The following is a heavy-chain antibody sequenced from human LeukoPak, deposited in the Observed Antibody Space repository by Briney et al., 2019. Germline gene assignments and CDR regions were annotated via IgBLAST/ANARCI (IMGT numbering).Heavy chain of an antibody. Sequence: SGGSLRLSCAASGFTFSSCGMHWVRQAPGKGLEWVAVIWYDGSNKYYADSVKGRFTISRDNSKNTLYLQMNSLRAEDTAVYYCARDETYYYDSSGYDPWGQGTLVTVSS. J-gene: IGHJ5*02. CDR2: IWYDGSNK. CDR3: ARDETYYYDSSGYDP. V-gene: IGHV3-33*01. D-gene: IGHD3-22*01. CDR1: GFTFSSCG.